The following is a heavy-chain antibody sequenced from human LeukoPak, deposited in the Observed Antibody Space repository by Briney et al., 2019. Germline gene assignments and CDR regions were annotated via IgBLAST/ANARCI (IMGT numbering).Heavy chain of an antibody. CDR1: GFTFSSYG. CDR3: ARVSLRWIQLSSSPGAAFDI. CDR2: IRYDGSNK. D-gene: IGHD5-18*01. J-gene: IGHJ3*02. V-gene: IGHV3-30*02. Sequence: PGGSLRLSCAASGFTFSSYGMHWVRQAPGKGLEWVAFIRYDGSNKYYADSVKGRFTISRDNSKNTLYLQMNSLRAEDTAVYYCARVSLRWIQLSSSPGAAFDIWGQGTMVTVSS.